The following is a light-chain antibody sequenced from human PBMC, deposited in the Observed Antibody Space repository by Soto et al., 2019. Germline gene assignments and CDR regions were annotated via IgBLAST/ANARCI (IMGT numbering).Light chain of an antibody. J-gene: IGKJ2*01. CDR3: QQFIAYPHT. V-gene: IGKV1-13*02. CDR2: DAS. Sequence: ALQLTQSPSSLSVSVGDTVTITCRASQGITNCLAWYQQTPGKPPKVLIYDASTLESGVPSRFSGSGSGTDFTLTISSLQPDDFGSYYCQQFIAYPHTFGQGTKLEIK. CDR1: QGITNC.